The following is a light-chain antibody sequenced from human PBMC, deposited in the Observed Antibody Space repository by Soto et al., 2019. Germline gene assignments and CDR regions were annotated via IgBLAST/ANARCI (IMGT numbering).Light chain of an antibody. J-gene: IGLJ3*02. CDR2: EVN. CDR3: CSYATNNTWV. V-gene: IGLV2-14*01. CDR1: NSDVGAYNY. Sequence: QSALTQPASVSGSPGQSITISCTGTNSDVGAYNYVSWYQQHPGKAPKLIINEVNDRPSGVSTRFSASKSGNTASLTISGLQPDDEADYYCCSYATNNTWVFGGRTKVTVL.